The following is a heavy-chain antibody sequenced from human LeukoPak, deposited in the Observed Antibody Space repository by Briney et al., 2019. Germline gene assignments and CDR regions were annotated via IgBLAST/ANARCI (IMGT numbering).Heavy chain of an antibody. CDR1: GYTFTSYA. D-gene: IGHD3-9*01. Sequence: GASVKASCKAAGYTFTSYAMHWLRQAPGQRRQGLGWINAGNGNTKYSQKFQGRVTITRDTSASTAYMELSSLRSEDTAVYYCARDLDGVLTGYAFDYWGQGTLVTVSS. J-gene: IGHJ4*02. CDR3: ARDLDGVLTGYAFDY. CDR2: INAGNGNT. V-gene: IGHV1-3*01.